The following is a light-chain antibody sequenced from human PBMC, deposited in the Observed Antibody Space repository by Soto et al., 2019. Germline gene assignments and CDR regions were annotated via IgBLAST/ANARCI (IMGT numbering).Light chain of an antibody. Sequence: QPVLTQSPSASASLGASVKLTCTLSSGHSNYAIAWHQQQPEKGPRYLMKLNSDGSHSKGAGIPDRFSGSSSGAERYLTISSLQAEDEADYYCQTWGTGTPWVFGGGTKLTVL. V-gene: IGLV4-69*01. CDR1: SGHSNYA. CDR3: QTWGTGTPWV. J-gene: IGLJ3*02. CDR2: LNSDGSH.